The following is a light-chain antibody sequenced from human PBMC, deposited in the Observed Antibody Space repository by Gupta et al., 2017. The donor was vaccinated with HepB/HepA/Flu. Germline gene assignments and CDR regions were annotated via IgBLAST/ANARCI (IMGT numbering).Light chain of an antibody. CDR3: QQYNNWPPGT. Sequence: EIVMTQSPATLSVSPGERATLSCRASQSVSSNLAWYQQNPGQAPRLLIYGASTRATGIPARFSGSGSGTEFTLTIRSLQSEDFAVDYCQQYNNWPPGTFGQGTKVEIK. V-gene: IGKV3-15*01. J-gene: IGKJ1*01. CDR1: QSVSSN. CDR2: GAS.